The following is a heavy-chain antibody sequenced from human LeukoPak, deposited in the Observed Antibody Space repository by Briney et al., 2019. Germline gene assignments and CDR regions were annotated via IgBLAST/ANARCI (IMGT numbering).Heavy chain of an antibody. Sequence: SETLSLTCTVSGGSISSYYWSWIRQPPGKGLEWIGYIYYSGSTNYNPSLKSQVTISVDTSKNQFSLKLSSVTAADTAVYYCAREPSSGWSDYWGQGTLVTVSS. CDR1: GGSISSYY. D-gene: IGHD6-19*01. V-gene: IGHV4-59*01. CDR2: IYYSGST. CDR3: AREPSSGWSDY. J-gene: IGHJ4*02.